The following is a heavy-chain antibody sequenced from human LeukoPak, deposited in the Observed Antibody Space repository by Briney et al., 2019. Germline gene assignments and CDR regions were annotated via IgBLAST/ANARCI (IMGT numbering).Heavy chain of an antibody. D-gene: IGHD5-24*01. CDR2: VYYTGST. CDR1: GDSISGSSYY. J-gene: IGHJ4*02. Sequence: SETLSLTCTVSGDSISGSSYYWAWIRQPPGKGLEWIGSVYYTGSTYYMSSLKSRVTISADTSKNLFSLKVNSTTAADTAVYYCARHGPPMQRQFYDSWGQGTLVTVSS. V-gene: IGHV4-39*01. CDR3: ARHGPPMQRQFYDS.